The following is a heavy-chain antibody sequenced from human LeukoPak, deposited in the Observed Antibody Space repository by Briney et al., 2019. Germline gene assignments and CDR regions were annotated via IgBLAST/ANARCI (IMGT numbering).Heavy chain of an antibody. CDR3: ARDKGTGFCLP. J-gene: IGHJ5*02. CDR1: GASIGSDY. CDR2: IYYSGST. Sequence: PSETLSPTFTVAGASIGSDYCSWSRQPPGKGLEWIWYIYYSGSTNYNPSLKSRVTISVDTSKNQFSLKLGSVTAADTALYYCARDKGTGFCLPWRGRTLVSVSS. D-gene: IGHD6-25*01. V-gene: IGHV4-59*01.